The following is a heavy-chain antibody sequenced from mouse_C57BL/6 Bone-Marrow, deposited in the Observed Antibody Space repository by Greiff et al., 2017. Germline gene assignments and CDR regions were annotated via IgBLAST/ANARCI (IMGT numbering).Heavy chain of an antibody. V-gene: IGHV1-26*01. Sequence: VQLQQSGPELVKPGASVKISCKASGYTFTDYYMNWVKQSHGKSLEWIGDINPNNGGTSYNQKFKGKATLTVDKSSSTAYMELRSLTSEDSAVYYCAREGVYYCGSGYVCYFDVWGTGTTVTVSS. CDR3: AREGVYYCGSGYVCYFDV. D-gene: IGHD1-1*01. CDR2: INPNNGGT. J-gene: IGHJ1*03. CDR1: GYTFTDYY.